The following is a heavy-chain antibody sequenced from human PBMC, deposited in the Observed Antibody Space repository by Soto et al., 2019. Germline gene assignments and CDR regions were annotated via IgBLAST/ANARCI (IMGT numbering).Heavy chain of an antibody. CDR3: ARDGRGLGKLSLFEY. Sequence: EVQLLESGGGLVQPGGSLRLSCAASEFTFSDYAMGWVRQAPGKGLETVSFISGTGGSTDYADPVEGRFTISSDKSKNTLYLQMNSLRVEDTAVYYCARDGRGLGKLSLFEYWGQGTLVTVSS. V-gene: IGHV3-23*01. CDR2: ISGTGGST. CDR1: EFTFSDYA. J-gene: IGHJ4*02. D-gene: IGHD3-16*01.